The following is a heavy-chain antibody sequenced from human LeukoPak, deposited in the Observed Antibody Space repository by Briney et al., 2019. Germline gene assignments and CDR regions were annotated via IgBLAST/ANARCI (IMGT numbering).Heavy chain of an antibody. CDR3: AREVTGYFDN. J-gene: IGHJ4*02. CDR1: GVTFSSYG. CDR2: ISDNGGSA. V-gene: IGHV3-64*01. Sequence: GGSLRLSCAASGVTFSSYGMHWVRQAPGKGLEYVSGISDNGGSASHANSVKGRFTISRDNSKNTMYLQMGSLRPEDMGVYYCAREVTGYFDNWGLGTLVTLSA. D-gene: IGHD1-14*01.